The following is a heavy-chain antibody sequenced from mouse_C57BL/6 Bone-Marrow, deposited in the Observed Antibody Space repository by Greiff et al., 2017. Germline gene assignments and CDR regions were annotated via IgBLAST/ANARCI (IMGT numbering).Heavy chain of an antibody. CDR1: GYAFTNYL. CDR2: INPGSGGT. D-gene: IGHD4-1*01. V-gene: IGHV1-54*01. Sequence: QVQLQQSGAELVRPGTSVKVSCKASGYAFTNYLKEWVKQRPGQGLEWIGVINPGSGGTTYNEKFKGKATLTADKSSSTAYMQLSSLTSEDSAVYFCARSKNWDSWFAYWGQGTLVTVSA. CDR3: ARSKNWDSWFAY. J-gene: IGHJ3*01.